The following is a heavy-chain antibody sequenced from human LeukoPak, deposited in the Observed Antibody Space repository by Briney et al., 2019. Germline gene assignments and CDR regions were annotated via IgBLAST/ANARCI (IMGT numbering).Heavy chain of an antibody. J-gene: IGHJ4*02. CDR1: GFTLSSFW. V-gene: IGHV3-7*01. CDR3: ARDYSIAAAGIFDY. D-gene: IGHD6-13*01. CDR2: VKQDGRER. Sequence: GGSLRLSCATSGFTLSSFWMSWVRQTPGKGLEWVANVKQDGRERYYVDSVKGRFTISRDNAKNSLYLQMNSLRAEDTAVYYCARDYSIAAAGIFDYWGQGTLVTVSS.